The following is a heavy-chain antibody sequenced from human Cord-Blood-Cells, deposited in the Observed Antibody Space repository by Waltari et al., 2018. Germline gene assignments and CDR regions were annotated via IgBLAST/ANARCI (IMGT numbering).Heavy chain of an antibody. CDR2: INHSGST. Sequence: QVQLQQWGAGLLKPSETLSLTCAVYGGSFSGYYWSWIRQPPGKGLEWIGEINHSGSTNSNPSLKSRVTISVDTSKNQFSLKLSSVTAADTAVYYCARGVAVAGIFDYWGQGTLVTVSS. J-gene: IGHJ4*02. CDR1: GGSFSGYY. D-gene: IGHD6-19*01. V-gene: IGHV4-34*01. CDR3: ARGVAVAGIFDY.